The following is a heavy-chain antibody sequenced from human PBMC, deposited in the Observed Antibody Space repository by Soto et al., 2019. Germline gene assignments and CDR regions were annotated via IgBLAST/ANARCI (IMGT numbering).Heavy chain of an antibody. Sequence: GGSLRLTFGASGFSFSGYWIHWVRQAPGKGLVGVGHINCVGTYTAYASSVRVRVKISRENAKNTVYLHMNSLNEDDTAVYYCATAKTRDSGGRRYYYDXWGQGTPVTVSX. CDR1: GFSFSGYW. V-gene: IGHV3-74*01. CDR3: ATAKTRDSGGRRYYYDX. J-gene: IGHJ4*02. CDR2: INCVGTYT. D-gene: IGHD4-17*01.